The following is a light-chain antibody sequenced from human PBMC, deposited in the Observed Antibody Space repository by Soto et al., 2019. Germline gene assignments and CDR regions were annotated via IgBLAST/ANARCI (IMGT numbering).Light chain of an antibody. CDR3: QQGYTSRIT. CDR2: WAS. V-gene: IGKV4-1*01. J-gene: IGKJ5*01. CDR1: QSVLYSPDRRNY. Sequence: EIVMTQSPDSLAVSLGERDTINCKSSQSVLYSPDRRNYLAWYQQKPGQPPKLLISWASSRESGVPDRFSGSGSGTDFTLTVSSLQPEDFATYYCQQGYTSRITFGQGTRLEI.